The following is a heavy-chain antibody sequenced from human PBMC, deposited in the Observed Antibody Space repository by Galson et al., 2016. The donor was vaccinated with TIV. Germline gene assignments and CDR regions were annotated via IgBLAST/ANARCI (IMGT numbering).Heavy chain of an antibody. CDR1: GFTFDAYA. D-gene: IGHD3-10*01. V-gene: IGHV3-9*01. Sequence: SLRLSCAASGFTFDAYAMHWVRQAPGKGLEWVSGISWDSDIKDYADSVKGRFTISRDNAKNSLYLQMNNLRAGDTAIYYCIKDVSSGSTNYYGLDVWGQGTTVTVSS. CDR2: ISWDSDIK. J-gene: IGHJ6*02. CDR3: IKDVSSGSTNYYGLDV.